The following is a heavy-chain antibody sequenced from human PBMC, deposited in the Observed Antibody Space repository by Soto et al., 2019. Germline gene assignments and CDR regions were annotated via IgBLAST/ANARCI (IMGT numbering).Heavy chain of an antibody. CDR2: IYWDDDK. CDR1: GFSLSTSGVG. CDR3: AHRRSCSGGSCYSIWFDP. D-gene: IGHD2-15*01. V-gene: IGHV2-5*02. J-gene: IGHJ5*02. Sequence: QITLKESGPTLVKPTQTLTLTCTFSGFSLSTSGVGVGWIRQPPGKALEWLALIYWDDDKRYSPSLKSRLTITKDTSKNQVVLTMTNMDPVDTATYYCAHRRSCSGGSCYSIWFDPWGQGSLVTVSS.